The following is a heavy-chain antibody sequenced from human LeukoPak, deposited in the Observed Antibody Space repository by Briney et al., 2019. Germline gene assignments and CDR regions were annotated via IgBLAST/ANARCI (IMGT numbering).Heavy chain of an antibody. CDR1: GGTFSSYA. J-gene: IGHJ3*02. D-gene: IGHD3-10*01. V-gene: IGHV1-69*04. CDR2: IIPIFGIA. CDR3: ARGGKLLLWFGELWADAFDI. Sequence: SVKVSCKASGGTFSSYAINWVRQAAGRGLEWMGRIIPIFGIANYAQKFQGRVTNTADKSTHTAYMKLSSMRYEDTAVYYCARGGKLLLWFGELWADAFDIGGQGTRVTVSS.